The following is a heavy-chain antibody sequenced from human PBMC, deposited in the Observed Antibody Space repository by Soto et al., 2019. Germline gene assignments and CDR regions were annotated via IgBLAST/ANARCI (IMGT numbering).Heavy chain of an antibody. D-gene: IGHD3-3*01. CDR2: ISTYNHDT. CDR3: ARDPSNTSGDQLYPDS. V-gene: IGHV1-18*01. CDR1: GYTYRIYA. J-gene: IGHJ4*02. Sequence: GASVKVSCKTSGYTYRIYAITWVRQAPGQGLEWMGWISTYNHDTRYAQRFQGRLSMATDTSTSAAYMELRSLTSDDTAVYYCARDPSNTSGDQLYPDSCGQGTLVTVSS.